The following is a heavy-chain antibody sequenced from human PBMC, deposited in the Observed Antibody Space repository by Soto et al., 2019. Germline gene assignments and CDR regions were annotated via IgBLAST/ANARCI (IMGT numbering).Heavy chain of an antibody. Sequence: ASVKVSCKTSGYTFAAYYIHWIRQAPGQGLEWMGWINPTSGGTVYAQNFQDRATMTRDTSISTAYMELRRLNSDDTAVYYCARDPDYGDYWGYFFDSWGQGTPVNVSS. V-gene: IGHV1-2*02. J-gene: IGHJ4*02. CDR3: ARDPDYGDYWGYFFDS. CDR1: GYTFAAYY. CDR2: INPTSGGT. D-gene: IGHD4-17*01.